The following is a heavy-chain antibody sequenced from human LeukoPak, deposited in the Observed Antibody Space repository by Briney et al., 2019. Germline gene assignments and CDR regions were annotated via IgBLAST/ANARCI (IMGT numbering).Heavy chain of an antibody. CDR1: GYTFTSHY. CDR3: ARDCSSTACQGPVLDF. J-gene: IGHJ4*02. CDR2: IHPSGGNP. Sequence: ASVKVSWKASGYTFTSHYVHWVRQAPGQGLEWMGIIHPSGGNPRSTENFQGRVTMTRDTSTSTVYLELRSLTSQDTAVYYCARDCSSTACQGPVLDFWGQGTLVTVSS. D-gene: IGHD6-13*01. V-gene: IGHV1-46*01.